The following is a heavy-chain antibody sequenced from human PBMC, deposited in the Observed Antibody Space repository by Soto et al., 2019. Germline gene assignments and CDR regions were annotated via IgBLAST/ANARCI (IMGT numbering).Heavy chain of an antibody. CDR2: INANSGDT. CDR3: ARGGALDGTSPPFNH. J-gene: IGHJ4*02. CDR1: GYTFSGHY. V-gene: IGHV1-2*02. Sequence: ASVKVSCKASGYTFSGHYMHWIRQAPGQGPEWLGWINANSGDTDRAPKFQDRLTMTRDTSISTAYMELSRLRSDDTAVYYCARGGALDGTSPPFNHWGQGTMVTVSS. D-gene: IGHD6-19*01.